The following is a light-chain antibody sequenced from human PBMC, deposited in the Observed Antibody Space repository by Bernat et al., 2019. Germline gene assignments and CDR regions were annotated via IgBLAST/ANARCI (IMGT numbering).Light chain of an antibody. CDR1: SSNIGSNY. CDR3: QAWDSSTAYV. Sequence: QSVLTQPPSASGTPGQRVTISCSGSSSNIGSNYVYWYQQLPGTAPKLLIYRNNQRPSGVPDRFSGSKSGTSASLAISGLRSEDEADYYCQAWDSSTAYVFGTGTKVTVL. V-gene: IGLV1-47*01. J-gene: IGLJ1*01. CDR2: RNN.